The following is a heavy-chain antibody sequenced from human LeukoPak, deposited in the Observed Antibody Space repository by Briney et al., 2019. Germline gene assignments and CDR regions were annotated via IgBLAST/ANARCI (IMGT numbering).Heavy chain of an antibody. V-gene: IGHV1-2*02. Sequence: ASVKVSCKASGYTFTAYYMHWVRQAPGQGLEWMGWINPNSGGTNYAQKFQGRVTMTRDTSISTAYMELSRLRSDDTAVYYCARVSITGTYNWFDPWGQGTLVTVSS. D-gene: IGHD1/OR15-1a*01. CDR1: GYTFTAYY. CDR2: INPNSGGT. CDR3: ARVSITGTYNWFDP. J-gene: IGHJ5*02.